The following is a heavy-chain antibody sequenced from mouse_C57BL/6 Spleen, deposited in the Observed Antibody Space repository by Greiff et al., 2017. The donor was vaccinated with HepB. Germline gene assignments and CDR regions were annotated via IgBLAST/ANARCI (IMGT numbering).Heavy chain of an antibody. J-gene: IGHJ2*01. D-gene: IGHD3-2*02. CDR3: ARSYSSGYYFDY. Sequence: VQLQESGPELVKPGASVKISCKASGYSFTSYYIHWVKQRPGQGLEWIGWIYPGSGNTKYNEKFKGKATLTADTSSSTAYMQLSSLTSEDSAVYYCARSYSSGYYFDYWGQGTTLTVSS. V-gene: IGHV1-66*01. CDR2: IYPGSGNT. CDR1: GYSFTSYY.